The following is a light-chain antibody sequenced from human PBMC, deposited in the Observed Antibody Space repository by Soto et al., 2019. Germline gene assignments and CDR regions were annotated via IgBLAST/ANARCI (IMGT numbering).Light chain of an antibody. V-gene: IGKV1-39*01. Sequence: DIQMTQSPSSLSASVGDRVTITCRASQSISNYLNWYQQKPGKAPKLLIYAASGLQSGVPSRFRGSGSWTDFTLTISSLQSEDFATYYCQQTYSSLGTFGQGSKLEIK. CDR3: QQTYSSLGT. CDR1: QSISNY. CDR2: AAS. J-gene: IGKJ2*01.